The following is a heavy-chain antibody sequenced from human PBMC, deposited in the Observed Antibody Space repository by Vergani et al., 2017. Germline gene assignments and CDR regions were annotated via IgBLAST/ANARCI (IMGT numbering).Heavy chain of an antibody. CDR2: IWYDGSNK. Sequence: QVQLVESGGGVVQPGRSLRLSCAASGFTFSSYGMHWVRQAPDKGLEWVAVIWYDGSNKYYADSVKGRFTISRDNSKNTLYLQMNSLRAEDTSVYYCARDRYSGSYYYGMDVWGQGTTVTVSS. D-gene: IGHD1-26*01. V-gene: IGHV3-33*08. CDR1: GFTFSSYG. CDR3: ARDRYSGSYYYGMDV. J-gene: IGHJ6*02.